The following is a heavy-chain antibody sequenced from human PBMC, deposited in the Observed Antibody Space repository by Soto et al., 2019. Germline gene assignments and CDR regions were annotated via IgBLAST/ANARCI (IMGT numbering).Heavy chain of an antibody. CDR1: VYRFPIYG. V-gene: IGHV1-18*01. CDR3: ARVRFGDPFAY. D-gene: IGHD3-16*01. J-gene: IGHJ4*02. CDR2: VNPDNHNT. Sequence: SVNVACKVSVYRFPIYGINWGRQAPGQGLEWVGWVNPDNHNTNYAQNFQHRVSLTTDTSTNTAFLELRGLRSDDTAVYYCARVRFGDPFAYWGQGTLVPVSS.